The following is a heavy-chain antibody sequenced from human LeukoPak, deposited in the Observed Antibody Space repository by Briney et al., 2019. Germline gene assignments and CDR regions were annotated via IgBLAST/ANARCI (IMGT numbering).Heavy chain of an antibody. CDR3: ARIATGYCSGGSCYSGYNWFDP. D-gene: IGHD2-15*01. J-gene: IGHJ5*02. Sequence: SETLALTCTVSGGSISSYYWSWIRQPAGKGLEWIGRIYTSGSTNYNPSLKSRVTMSVDTSKNQFSLKLSSVTAADTAVYYCARIATGYCSGGSCYSGYNWFDPWGQGTLVTVSS. V-gene: IGHV4-4*07. CDR2: IYTSGST. CDR1: GGSISSYY.